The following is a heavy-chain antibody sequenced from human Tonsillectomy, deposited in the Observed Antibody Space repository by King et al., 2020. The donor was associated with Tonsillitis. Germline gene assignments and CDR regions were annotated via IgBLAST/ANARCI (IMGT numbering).Heavy chain of an antibody. D-gene: IGHD2-15*01. Sequence: QLVQSGAEVKKPGASVKVSCKASGYTFTSYGISWVRQAPGQGLEWMGWISAYNGNTNYVQKLQGRVTLTTDTSTSTAYMELRSLGSDDTAVYYCARDNVVAVTTRADYWGQGTLLTVSS. CDR2: ISAYNGNT. V-gene: IGHV1-18*01. CDR3: ARDNVVAVTTRADY. J-gene: IGHJ4*02. CDR1: GYTFTSYG.